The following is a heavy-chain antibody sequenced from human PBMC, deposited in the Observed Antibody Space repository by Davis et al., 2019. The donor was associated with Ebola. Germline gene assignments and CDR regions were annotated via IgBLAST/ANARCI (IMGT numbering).Heavy chain of an antibody. V-gene: IGHV3-30*18. CDR2: ISYDGSNK. J-gene: IGHJ5*02. CDR3: AKDPLDFWSGYYLGWFDP. D-gene: IGHD3-3*01. Sequence: GESLKISCAGSGFTFSSYGMHWVRQAPGKGLEWVAVISYDGSNKYYADSVKGRFTISRDNSKNTLYLQMNSLRAEDTAVYYCAKDPLDFWSGYYLGWFDPWGQGTLVTVSS. CDR1: GFTFSSYG.